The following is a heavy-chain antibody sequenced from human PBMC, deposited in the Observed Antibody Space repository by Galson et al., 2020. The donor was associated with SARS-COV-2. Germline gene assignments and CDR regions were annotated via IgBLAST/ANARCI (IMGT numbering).Heavy chain of an antibody. J-gene: IGHJ6*02. CDR2: ISSSSSYI. Sequence: KIGESLKISCAASGFTFSSYSMNWVRQAPGKGLEWVSSISSSSSYIYYADSVKGRFTISRDNAKNSLYLQMNSLRAEDTAVYYCARDSVGSWYDHYYGMDVWGQGTTVTVSS. D-gene: IGHD2-15*01. V-gene: IGHV3-21*01. CDR3: ARDSVGSWYDHYYGMDV. CDR1: GFTFSSYS.